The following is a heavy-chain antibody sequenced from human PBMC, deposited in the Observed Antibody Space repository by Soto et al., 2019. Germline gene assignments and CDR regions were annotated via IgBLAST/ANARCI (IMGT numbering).Heavy chain of an antibody. CDR1: GFSFRNAW. V-gene: IGHV3-15*01. CDR2: IKSQGDGGTR. D-gene: IGHD2-2*01. J-gene: IGHJ6*02. Sequence: GGSLRLSCAASGFSFRNAWMSWVRQAPGKGLEWVGHIKSQGDGGTRDYAAPVKGRFTISRDDSKNTLFLQMNSLKNEDTAVYFCTTDLQAYCDGTTCYAGNYYYDDMDVCGQGTTVTVSS. CDR3: TTDLQAYCDGTTCYAGNYYYDDMDV.